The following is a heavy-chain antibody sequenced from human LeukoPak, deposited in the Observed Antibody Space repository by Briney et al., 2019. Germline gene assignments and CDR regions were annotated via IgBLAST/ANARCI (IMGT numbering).Heavy chain of an antibody. D-gene: IGHD6-13*01. V-gene: IGHV3-74*01. Sequence: GGSLRLSCAASGFTFSSYWMHWVRQAPGKGLVWVSRINTDGSSTTYADSVKGRFTISRDNAKNTLYLQMNSLRAEDTAVYYCARGSSAAGYLFDYWGQGTLSPSPQ. J-gene: IGHJ4*02. CDR1: GFTFSSYW. CDR3: ARGSSAAGYLFDY. CDR2: INTDGSST.